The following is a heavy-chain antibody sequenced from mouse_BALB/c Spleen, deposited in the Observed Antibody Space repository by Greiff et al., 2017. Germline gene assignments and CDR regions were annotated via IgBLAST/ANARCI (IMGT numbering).Heavy chain of an antibody. D-gene: IGHD1-3*01. J-gene: IGHJ3*01. CDR3: AKAHQSEGFAY. CDR1: GYSITSGY. CDR2: ISYSGST. V-gene: IGHV3-8*02. Sequence: DVQLQESGPRLVKPSQTLSLSCSVTGYSITSGYGNWIRKFPGNKLEYMGYISYSGSTYYNPSLKSRISITRDTSKNQYYLQLKSVTTEDTATYYGAKAHQSEGFAYWGQGTLVTVSA.